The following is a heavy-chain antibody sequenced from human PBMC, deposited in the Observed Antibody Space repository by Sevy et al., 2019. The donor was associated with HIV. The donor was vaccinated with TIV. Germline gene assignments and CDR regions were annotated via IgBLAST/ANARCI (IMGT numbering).Heavy chain of an antibody. CDR3: AKDLYYDTSLFDY. Sequence: GGSPRLSCAASGFTFSTYAMSWVRQAPGKGLEWVSGISGTYGSTYYADSVKGRFTISRDNSKNTLYLQMNSLRAEDTALYYCAKDLYYDTSLFDYWGQGIRVTVSS. D-gene: IGHD3-22*01. V-gene: IGHV3-23*01. CDR1: GFTFSTYA. CDR2: ISGTYGST. J-gene: IGHJ4*02.